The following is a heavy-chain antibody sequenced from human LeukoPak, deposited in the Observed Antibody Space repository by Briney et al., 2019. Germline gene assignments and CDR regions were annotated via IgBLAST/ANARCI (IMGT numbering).Heavy chain of an antibody. J-gene: IGHJ4*02. V-gene: IGHV3-64*01. D-gene: IGHD3-10*01. Sequence: PGGSLRLSCAASGFNFRAYGMHWVRQAPGQGLEYVAAISADGGTTWHSNSVNGRFTISRDTSKNTLYLQMGRLKTEDTALYHCARGRGGPPFDYWGQGILVTVSS. CDR2: ISADGGTT. CDR3: ARGRGGPPFDY. CDR1: GFNFRAYG.